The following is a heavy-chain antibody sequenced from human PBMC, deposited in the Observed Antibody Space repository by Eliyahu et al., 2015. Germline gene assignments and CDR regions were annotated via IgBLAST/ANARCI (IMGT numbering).Heavy chain of an antibody. CDR2: IYHSGST. CDR1: GYSXSSGXY. CDR3: AREPNIVYREYYFDY. D-gene: IGHD1-14*01. J-gene: IGHJ4*02. Sequence: QVQLQESGPGLVXPSETLSLTCXVXGYSXSSGXYXGWIRQPPGKGLEWIGSIYHSGSTYYNPSLKSRVTISVDTSKNQFSLKLSSVTAADTAVYYCAREPNIVYREYYFDYWGQGTLVTVSS. V-gene: IGHV4-38-2*02.